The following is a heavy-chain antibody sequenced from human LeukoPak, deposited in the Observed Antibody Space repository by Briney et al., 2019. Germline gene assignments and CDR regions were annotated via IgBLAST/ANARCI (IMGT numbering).Heavy chain of an antibody. J-gene: IGHJ4*02. CDR3: AREGYCSSTSCSFAFDY. V-gene: IGHV3-21*01. Sequence: SGGSLRLSCAASGFTFSSYSMNWVRQAPGKGLEWVSSISSSGSYIYYADSEKGRFTISRDNAKTSLYLQMNSLRAEDTAVYYCAREGYCSSTSCSFAFDYWGQGTLVTVSS. CDR1: GFTFSSYS. D-gene: IGHD2-2*01. CDR2: ISSSGSYI.